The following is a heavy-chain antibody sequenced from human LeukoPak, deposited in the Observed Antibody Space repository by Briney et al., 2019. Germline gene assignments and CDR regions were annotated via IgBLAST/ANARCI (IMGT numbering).Heavy chain of an antibody. CDR3: AKSYCSSTSCPITDYYYYYYMDV. Sequence: PGGSLRLSCAASGFTFSSYAMSWVRQAPGKGLEWVSAISGSGGSTYYADSVKGRFTISRDNSKNTLYLQMNSLRAEDTAVYYCAKSYCSSTSCPITDYYYYYYMDVWGKGTTVTVSS. D-gene: IGHD2-2*01. CDR2: ISGSGGST. J-gene: IGHJ6*03. CDR1: GFTFSSYA. V-gene: IGHV3-23*01.